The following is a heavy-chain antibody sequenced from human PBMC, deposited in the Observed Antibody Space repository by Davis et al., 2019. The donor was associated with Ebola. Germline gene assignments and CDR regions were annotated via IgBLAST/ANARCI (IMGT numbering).Heavy chain of an antibody. CDR3: ARTTKTNIEDSGLGYNSFDA. V-gene: IGHV4-34*01. CDR1: GGSFSDYF. Sequence: MPSETLSLTCAVYGGSFSDYFWSWIRQPPEKGLEWIGEISHHSGYTNYNPSLRSRAATSVDSSKNQFSLKVNSVTAADTATYYCARTTKTNIEDSGLGYNSFDAWGQGVLVSVSS. J-gene: IGHJ5*02. CDR2: ISHHSGYT. D-gene: IGHD4-17*01.